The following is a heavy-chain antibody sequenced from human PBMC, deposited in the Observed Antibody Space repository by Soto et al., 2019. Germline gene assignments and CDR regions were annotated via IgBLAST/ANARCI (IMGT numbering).Heavy chain of an antibody. D-gene: IGHD1-7*01. CDR3: VRRVSGNYDY. J-gene: IGHJ4*02. CDR2: ISSNGGTT. V-gene: IGHV3-64*01. CDR1: GFTFSSYD. Sequence: EVQLAESGGGMVQPGGSLRLSCVASGFTFSSYDMHWVRQAPGKGLEYVSSISSNGGTTYYGNSVKDRFTISRDNSKNTLYLQMGRMRAEDMDVYYCVRRVSGNYDYWGQGTLVTVSS.